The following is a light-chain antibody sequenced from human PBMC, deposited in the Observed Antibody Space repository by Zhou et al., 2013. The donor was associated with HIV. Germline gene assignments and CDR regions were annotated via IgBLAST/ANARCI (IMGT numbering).Light chain of an antibody. CDR2: GAS. V-gene: IGKV3-15*01. CDR3: QQYNNWPLT. Sequence: PGERATLSCRASQSVSSYLAWYQQKPGQAPRLLIYGASIRDTGIPARFTGSGSGTEFTLTISSLQSEDFVVYYCQQYNNWPLTFGGGTKVEIK. CDR1: QSVSSY. J-gene: IGKJ4*01.